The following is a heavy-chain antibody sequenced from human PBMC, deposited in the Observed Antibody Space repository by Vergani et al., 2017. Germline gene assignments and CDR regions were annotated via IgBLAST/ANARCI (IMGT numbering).Heavy chain of an antibody. CDR2: VNFVTGAA. Sequence: QVQLVQSGAAVKEPGASAKVSCTASGYIFKNYYMHWLRLAPGQGFQWMGVVNFVTGAATSPQKFEGRITMTRDTSTATFYMDLSSLKYEDTAIYYCARSIGYCTSGSCRPYYFDLWGQGTLVTVSS. D-gene: IGHD2-15*01. J-gene: IGHJ4*02. CDR3: ARSIGYCTSGSCRPYYFDL. V-gene: IGHV1-46*02. CDR1: GYIFKNYY.